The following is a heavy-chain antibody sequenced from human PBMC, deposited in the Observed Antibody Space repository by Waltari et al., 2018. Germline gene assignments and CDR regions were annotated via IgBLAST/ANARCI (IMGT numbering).Heavy chain of an antibody. J-gene: IGHJ4*02. D-gene: IGHD1-1*01. CDR1: GLSFSDYY. Sequence: QEQVVEVEGGLVNPGGALRRACAASGLSFSDYYMNWIRQAPGKGLEWIAYISSRDDSTYHADSVRGLFTISRDNAKNSLFLQIKSLRPEDTAVYYCAKVPGTSQLYYLDNWGQGTLVTVSS. CDR3: AKVPGTSQLYYLDN. V-gene: IGHV3-11*01. CDR2: ISSRDDST.